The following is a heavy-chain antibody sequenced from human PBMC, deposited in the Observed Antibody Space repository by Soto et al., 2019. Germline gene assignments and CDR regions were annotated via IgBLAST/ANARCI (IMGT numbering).Heavy chain of an antibody. CDR3: ARDLGGWPDY. CDR1: GFTFSSYS. D-gene: IGHD2-15*01. V-gene: IGHV3-48*01. Sequence: GGSLRLSCTASGFTFSSYSMNWVRQAPGKGLEWVSYISSSSSTIYYADSVKGRFTISRDNAKNSLYPQMNSLRAEDTAVYYCARDLGGWPDYWGQGTLVTVSS. CDR2: ISSSSSTI. J-gene: IGHJ4*02.